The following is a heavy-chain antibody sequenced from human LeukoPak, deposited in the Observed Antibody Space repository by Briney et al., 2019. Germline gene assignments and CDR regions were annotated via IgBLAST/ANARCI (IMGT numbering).Heavy chain of an antibody. CDR3: ARGFDANYGMDV. V-gene: IGHV3-7*03. D-gene: IGHD3-9*01. CDR1: GFTVNTYW. CDR2: IDQDGTEE. Sequence: GGSLRLSSAASGFTVNTYWMNWVRQAPGKGLEWVVNIDQDGTEEYYVESVKGRFTIFRDNAKNSVLLQMNSLRADDTAVYYCARGFDANYGMDVWGKGTTVTVSS. J-gene: IGHJ6*04.